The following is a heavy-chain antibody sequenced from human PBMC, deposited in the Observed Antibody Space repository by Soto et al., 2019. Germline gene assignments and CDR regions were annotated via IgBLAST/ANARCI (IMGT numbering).Heavy chain of an antibody. V-gene: IGHV4-34*01. CDR2: IHPSGST. J-gene: IGHJ3*02. CDR1: GGSFSGYY. Sequence: PSENLSLTCAVYGGSFSGYYWTWIRQPPGKGLEWIGEIHPSGSTNYNPSLKSRVTISADTSKNQFSLKLTSVTAADTAVYYCERLVTMIVVAQGWDDAFDIGLQ. CDR3: ERLVTMIVVAQGWDDAFDI. D-gene: IGHD3-22*01.